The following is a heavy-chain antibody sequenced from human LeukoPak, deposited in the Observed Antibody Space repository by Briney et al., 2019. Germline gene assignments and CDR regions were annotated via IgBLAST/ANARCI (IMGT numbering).Heavy chain of an antibody. D-gene: IGHD5/OR15-5a*01. V-gene: IGHV4-30-2*01. CDR2: IYHNGSP. J-gene: IGHJ3*02. Sequence: SETLSLTCTVSGGSISSGGYYWSWIRQPPGKGLEWIGYIYHNGSPNYNPSFRGRVTILVDKSKNQFSLNLGSLTAADTAMYYCARDPNIVSTVTLRAFDIWGQGTMVSVSS. CDR3: ARDPNIVSTVTLRAFDI. CDR1: GGSISSGGYY.